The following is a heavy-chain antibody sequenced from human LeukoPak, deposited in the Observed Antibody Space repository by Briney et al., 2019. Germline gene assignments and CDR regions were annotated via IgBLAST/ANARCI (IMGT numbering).Heavy chain of an antibody. J-gene: IGHJ4*02. D-gene: IGHD2/OR15-2a*01. CDR2: INHSGST. CDR1: GVSVSGYY. V-gene: IGHV4-34*01. CDR3: ARRRGVLRGSLDY. Sequence: SETLSLTCTVSGVSVSGYYWSWIRQPPGKGLEWIGEINHSGSTDYNPSLKSRVTISVDTSKNQFSLKLSSVTAADTAVYYCARRRGVLRGSLDYWGQGTLVTVSS.